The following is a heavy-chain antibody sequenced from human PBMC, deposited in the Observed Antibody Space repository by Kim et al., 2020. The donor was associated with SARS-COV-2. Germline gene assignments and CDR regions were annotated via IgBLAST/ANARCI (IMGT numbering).Heavy chain of an antibody. V-gene: IGHV4-31*03. CDR1: GASISSGGYH. CDR2: ISNSGRT. D-gene: IGHD3-22*01. Sequence: SETLSLTCTVSGASISSGGYHWIWIRQHPGKGLEWIGDISNSGRTNYNASLQSRVTISADTSKSQFSLKLSSVTAADTAVYYCARDRYDTNDGLDVWGQGTTVTVSS. CDR3: ARDRYDTNDGLDV. J-gene: IGHJ6*02.